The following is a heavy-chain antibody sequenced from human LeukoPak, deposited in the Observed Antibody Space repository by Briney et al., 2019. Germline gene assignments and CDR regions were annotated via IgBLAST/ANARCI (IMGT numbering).Heavy chain of an antibody. Sequence: GGSLRLSCAASGFTFRSYWMHWVRQAPGKGLVWVSRINSDGSSTTYAESVKGRFTISRDNAKNTLYLQMNSLRAEDTAVYYCARGAGYYYDSSGPYWYFDLWGRGTLVTVSS. D-gene: IGHD3-22*01. CDR2: INSDGSST. V-gene: IGHV3-74*01. J-gene: IGHJ2*01. CDR1: GFTFRSYW. CDR3: ARGAGYYYDSSGPYWYFDL.